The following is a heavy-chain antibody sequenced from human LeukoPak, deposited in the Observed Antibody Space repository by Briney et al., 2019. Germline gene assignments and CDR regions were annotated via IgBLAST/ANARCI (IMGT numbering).Heavy chain of an antibody. CDR2: ISYDGSNK. D-gene: IGHD3-10*01. V-gene: IGHV3-30*03. CDR1: GFTFSSYG. Sequence: GGSLRLSCAASGFTFSSYGMHWVRQAPGKGLEWVAVISYDGSNKYYADSVKGRFTISRDNSKNTLYLQMNSLRAEDTAVYYCATEIITMVRGSTVATDYWGQGTLVTVSS. CDR3: ATEIITMVRGSTVATDY. J-gene: IGHJ4*02.